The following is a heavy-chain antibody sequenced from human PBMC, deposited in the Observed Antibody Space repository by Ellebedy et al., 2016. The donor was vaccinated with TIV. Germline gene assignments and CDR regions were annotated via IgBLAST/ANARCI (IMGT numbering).Heavy chain of an antibody. J-gene: IGHJ6*02. CDR2: IYYSGRT. CDR3: ARLAYSSSSRDYYYGMDV. Sequence: SETLSLTXTVSGGSISSSSYYWGWIRQPPGKGLEWIGSIYYSGRTYYNPSLKSRVIISVDTSKNQFSLRLSSVTAADTVVYYCARLAYSSSSRDYYYGMDVWGQGTTVTVSS. V-gene: IGHV4-39*01. CDR1: GGSISSSSYY. D-gene: IGHD6-6*01.